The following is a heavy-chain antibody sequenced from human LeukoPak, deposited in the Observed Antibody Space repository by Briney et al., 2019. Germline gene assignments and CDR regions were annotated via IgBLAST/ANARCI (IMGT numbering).Heavy chain of an antibody. D-gene: IGHD3/OR15-3a*01. Sequence: SETLSLTCAVYGGSFSGYYWSWIRQPPGKGLEWIGEINHSGSTNYNPSLKSRVTISVDTSKNQFSLKLSSVTAADTAVYYCARHKTGYYTRSFDYWGQGTLVTVSS. CDR1: GGSFSGYY. CDR3: ARHKTGYYTRSFDY. V-gene: IGHV4-34*01. CDR2: INHSGST. J-gene: IGHJ4*02.